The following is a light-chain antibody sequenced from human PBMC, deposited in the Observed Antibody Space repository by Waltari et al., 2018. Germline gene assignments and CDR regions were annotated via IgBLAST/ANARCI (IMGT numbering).Light chain of an antibody. CDR3: QRYDDYPPT. CDR1: QSVSHW. V-gene: IGKV1-5*03. J-gene: IGKJ4*01. Sequence: DIQMTQSPSTLPASVGDRFTITCRASQSVSHWLAWYQQKPGKAPKLLTSKASSLEKEVPSRFSGSGSGTEFTLTITNLQPDDFATFYCQRYDDYPPTFGGGTKVEIK. CDR2: KAS.